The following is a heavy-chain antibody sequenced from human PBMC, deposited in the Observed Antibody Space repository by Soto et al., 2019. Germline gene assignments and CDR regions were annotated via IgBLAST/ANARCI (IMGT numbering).Heavy chain of an antibody. V-gene: IGHV4-59*08. Sequence: PSETLSLTCTVSGDPINNYYWSWIRQPPGKGLEWIGYIYYSGNTKYNPSLKSRVTLSVDTSKNQFSLRLTSVTAADTAVYYCAKQGGKYGIRSFDPWGQETLVTVSS. D-gene: IGHD1-1*01. CDR1: GDPINNYY. J-gene: IGHJ5*02. CDR3: AKQGGKYGIRSFDP. CDR2: IYYSGNT.